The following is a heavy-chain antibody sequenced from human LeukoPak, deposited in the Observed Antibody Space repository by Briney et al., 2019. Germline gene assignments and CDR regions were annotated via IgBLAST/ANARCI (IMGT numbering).Heavy chain of an antibody. Sequence: GGSLRLSCAASGFTFSSYGMHWVRQAPGKGLEWVAVISYDGSNKYYADSVRGRFTISRDNSKNTLYLQMNSLRAEDTAVHYCAKGRCSSTSCYPNYFDYWGQGTLVTVSS. CDR1: GFTFSSYG. CDR2: ISYDGSNK. CDR3: AKGRCSSTSCYPNYFDY. D-gene: IGHD2-2*01. J-gene: IGHJ4*02. V-gene: IGHV3-30*18.